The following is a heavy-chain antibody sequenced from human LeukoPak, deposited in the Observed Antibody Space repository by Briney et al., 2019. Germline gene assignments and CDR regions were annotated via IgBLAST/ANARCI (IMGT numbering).Heavy chain of an antibody. J-gene: IGHJ3*02. CDR3: ARVRVYSSDAFDI. CDR1: GGSISSSSYY. V-gene: IGHV4-39*07. D-gene: IGHD3-10*01. CDR2: IYYSGST. Sequence: SETLSLTCTVSGGSISSSSYYWGWIRQPPGKGLEWIGSIYYSGSTYYNPSLKSRVTISVDTSKNQFSLKLSSVTAADTAVYYCARVRVYSSDAFDIWGQGTMVTVSS.